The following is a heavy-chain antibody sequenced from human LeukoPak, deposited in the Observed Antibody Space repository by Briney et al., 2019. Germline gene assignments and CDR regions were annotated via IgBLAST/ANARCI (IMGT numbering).Heavy chain of an antibody. D-gene: IGHD3-22*01. CDR1: GGSFSGYY. V-gene: IGHV4-34*01. CDR2: IYYSGST. Sequence: SETLSLTCAVYGGSFSGYYWSWIRQPPGKGLEWIGSIYYSGSTYYNPSLKSRVTISVDTSKNQFSLKLSSVTAADTAVYYCARHGANSSGYSAWGFDYWGQGTLVTVSS. CDR3: ARHGANSSGYSAWGFDY. J-gene: IGHJ4*02.